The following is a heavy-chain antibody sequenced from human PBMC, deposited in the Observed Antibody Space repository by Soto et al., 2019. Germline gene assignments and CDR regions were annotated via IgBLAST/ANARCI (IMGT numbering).Heavy chain of an antibody. Sequence: GGSLRLSCAPSGFAVEDNFVGWARQASGKGMEWVSIIFSAGVTYYADSVKGRFTISKDISKNTLTLQMSSLRADDTAVYFCAGAGNYNYAFEFWGMGTPVTVSS. CDR3: AGAGNYNYAFEF. CDR1: GFAVEDNF. CDR2: IFSAGVT. J-gene: IGHJ4*02. D-gene: IGHD3-9*01. V-gene: IGHV3-53*01.